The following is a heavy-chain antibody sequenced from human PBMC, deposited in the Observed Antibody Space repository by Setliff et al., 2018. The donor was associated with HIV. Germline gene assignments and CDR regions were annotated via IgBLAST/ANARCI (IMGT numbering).Heavy chain of an antibody. Sequence: GGSLRLSCVASGFTFSNFWMSWVRQAPGKGLEWVATIKEDGTEKYYASVKGRFTVSRDDSKNSLYLQMNSLNTEDTATYYGIFYYYGYPYWGQGTLVTVSS. D-gene: IGHD3-10*01. CDR3: IFYYYGYPY. V-gene: IGHV3-7*03. CDR1: GFTFSNFW. J-gene: IGHJ4*02. CDR2: IKEDGTEK.